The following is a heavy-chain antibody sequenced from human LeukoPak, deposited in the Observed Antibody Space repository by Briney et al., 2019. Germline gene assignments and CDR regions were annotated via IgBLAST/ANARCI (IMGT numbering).Heavy chain of an antibody. V-gene: IGHV4-34*01. CDR3: ARGALGYCSSTSCYRAFPFDY. Sequence: SETLSLTCAVYGGSFSGYYWSWIRQPPGKGLEWIGEINHSGSTNYNPSLKSRVTISVDTSKNQFSLKLSSVTAVDTAVYYCARGALGYCSSTSCYRAFPFDYWGQGTLVTVSS. D-gene: IGHD2-2*02. J-gene: IGHJ4*02. CDR2: INHSGST. CDR1: GGSFSGYY.